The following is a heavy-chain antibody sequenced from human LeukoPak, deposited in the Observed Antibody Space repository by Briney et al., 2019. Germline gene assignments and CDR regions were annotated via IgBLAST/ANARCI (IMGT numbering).Heavy chain of an antibody. CDR3: AKGVDRYAAAGFDY. Sequence: GGSLRLSCGFTFSNYAMHWVRQAPGKGLEWVAVISYDGNNKYYADSVKGRFTISRDNSKNTLYLQMNSLRAEDTAVYYCAKGVDRYAAAGFDYWGQGTLVTVSS. V-gene: IGHV3-30*18. D-gene: IGHD6-13*01. CDR2: ISYDGNNK. CDR1: FTFSNYA. J-gene: IGHJ4*02.